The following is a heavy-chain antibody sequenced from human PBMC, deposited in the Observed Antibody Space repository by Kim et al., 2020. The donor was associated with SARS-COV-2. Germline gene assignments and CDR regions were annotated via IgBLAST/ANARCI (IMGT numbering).Heavy chain of an antibody. Sequence: SETLSLTCTVSAGSISSYYWTWIRQPPGKGLEWIGYIYYSGSTHYNPSLKSRVTISIDTSKKQFSLNLSSVTAAYTAVYYCATYGSGNYYFDNWGQGTLVTVSS. D-gene: IGHD3-10*01. CDR2: IYYSGST. V-gene: IGHV4-59*01. CDR1: AGSISSYY. J-gene: IGHJ4*02. CDR3: ATYGSGNYYFDN.